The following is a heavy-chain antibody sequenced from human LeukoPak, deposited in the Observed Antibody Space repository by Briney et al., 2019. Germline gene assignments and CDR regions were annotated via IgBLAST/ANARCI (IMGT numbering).Heavy chain of an antibody. CDR1: GYTFTSYG. Sequence: EASVKVSFTASGYTFTSYGISWVRQAPGQGLEWMGWISGYNDNTNYAQSLQGRVTMTTNASTTTGYMELRSLRFDDKAVYYCARDLGSIEGASGCWGQRALVTVSS. D-gene: IGHD1-26*01. CDR2: ISGYNDNT. J-gene: IGHJ4*02. CDR3: ARDLGSIEGASGC. V-gene: IGHV1-18*01.